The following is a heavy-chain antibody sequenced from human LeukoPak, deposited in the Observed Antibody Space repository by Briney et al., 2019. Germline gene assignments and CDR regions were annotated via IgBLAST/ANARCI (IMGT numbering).Heavy chain of an antibody. CDR3: AKDSFCSGGSCYQGYFQH. Sequence: PGGSLRLSCAASGFTFSSYAMSWVRQAPGKGLEWVSAIRCSGGSTYYADSVKGRFTISRDNSKNTLYLQMNSLRAEDTAVYYCAKDSFCSGGSCYQGYFQHWGQGTLVTVSS. CDR2: IRCSGGST. D-gene: IGHD2-15*01. CDR1: GFTFSSYA. V-gene: IGHV3-23*01. J-gene: IGHJ1*01.